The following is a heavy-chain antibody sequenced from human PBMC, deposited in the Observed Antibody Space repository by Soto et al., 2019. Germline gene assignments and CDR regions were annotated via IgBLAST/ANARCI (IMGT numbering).Heavy chain of an antibody. CDR3: ASDSSGYLRTDY. D-gene: IGHD3-22*01. Sequence: EVQLVESGGGLVQPGGSLQLSCKASGFTFTASAIHWVRQAPGKGLEWVGRVRTRPHNYATGYAASVKGRFTTSRDDSKNMAYLQMSSLDTEDTAVYCCASDSSGYLRTDYWGQGTLVTVSS. J-gene: IGHJ4*02. V-gene: IGHV3-73*01. CDR1: GFTFTASA. CDR2: VRTRPHNYAT.